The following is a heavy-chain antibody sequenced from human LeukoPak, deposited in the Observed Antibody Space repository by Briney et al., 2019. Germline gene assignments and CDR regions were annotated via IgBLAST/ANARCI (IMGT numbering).Heavy chain of an antibody. Sequence: GGSLRLSCAASGFTVSSNYMSWVRQAPGKGLEWVSVIYSAGSTYYADSVKGRFTISRDNSKNTLYLQMNSLRAEDTAVYYCARDRSPTRSFDYWGQGTLVTVSS. CDR2: IYSAGST. CDR3: ARDRSPTRSFDY. J-gene: IGHJ4*02. D-gene: IGHD1-26*01. V-gene: IGHV3-53*05. CDR1: GFTVSSNY.